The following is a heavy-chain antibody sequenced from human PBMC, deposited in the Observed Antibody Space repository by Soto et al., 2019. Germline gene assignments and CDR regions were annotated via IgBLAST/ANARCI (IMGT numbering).Heavy chain of an antibody. CDR1: GYTFTSYG. Sequence: ASVKVSCKASGYTFTSYGISWVRQAPGQGLELMGWISAYNGNTNYAQKLQGRVTMTTDTSTSTAYMELRSLRSDDTAVYYCARIPHDYGDYEYYYYYYMDVWGKGTTVTVSS. CDR2: ISAYNGNT. CDR3: ARIPHDYGDYEYYYYYYMDV. D-gene: IGHD4-17*01. J-gene: IGHJ6*03. V-gene: IGHV1-18*01.